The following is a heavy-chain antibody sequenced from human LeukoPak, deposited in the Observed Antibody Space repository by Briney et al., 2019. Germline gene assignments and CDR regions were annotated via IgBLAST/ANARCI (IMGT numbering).Heavy chain of an antibody. CDR1: GGSSSSYY. Sequence: SETLSLTCTVSGGSSSSYYWNWIRQPPGKGLEWIGYIYYSGTTNYNPSLKSGVTISVDTSKNQFSLKLSSVTAADTAVYYCARGVYIAAAQYGYWGQGTLVTVSS. J-gene: IGHJ4*02. CDR3: ARGVYIAAAQYGY. CDR2: IYYSGTT. D-gene: IGHD6-13*01. V-gene: IGHV4-59*01.